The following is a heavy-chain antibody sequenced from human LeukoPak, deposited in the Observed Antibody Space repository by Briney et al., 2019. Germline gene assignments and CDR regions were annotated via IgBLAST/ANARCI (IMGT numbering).Heavy chain of an antibody. CDR3: ARTRREWGWLQLHYFDY. Sequence: SETLSLTCTVSGGSISSYYWSWIRPPAGKGLEWIGRIYISGSTNYNPSLKSRVTMSVDTSKNQFSLKLSSVTAADTAVYYCARTRREWGWLQLHYFDYWGQGTLVTVSS. CDR2: IYISGST. J-gene: IGHJ4*02. V-gene: IGHV4-4*07. CDR1: GGSISSYY. D-gene: IGHD5-24*01.